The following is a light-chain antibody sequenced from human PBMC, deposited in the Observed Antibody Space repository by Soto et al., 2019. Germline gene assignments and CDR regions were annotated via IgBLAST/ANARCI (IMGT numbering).Light chain of an antibody. V-gene: IGLV2-14*01. J-gene: IGLJ1*01. Sequence: QSALTQPASVSGSPGQSITISCTGTSSDVGAYNYVSWYQHHPSKAPRLIIYEVRNRPSGVSNRFSGSKSGHTASLTISGLQAEDEADYYCNSYTSTSTYVFGTGTKVTVL. CDR1: SSDVGAYNY. CDR3: NSYTSTSTYV. CDR2: EVR.